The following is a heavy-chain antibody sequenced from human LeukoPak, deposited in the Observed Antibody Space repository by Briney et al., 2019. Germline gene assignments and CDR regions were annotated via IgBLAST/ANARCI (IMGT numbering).Heavy chain of an antibody. CDR2: ISAHNGNT. CDR3: ARETSGFDFGANDY. D-gene: IGHD5-12*01. CDR1: GYSFSNYG. J-gene: IGHJ4*02. V-gene: IGHV1-18*01. Sequence: GASVKVSCKAAGYSFSNYGITWMRQAPGQGLEWMGWISAHNGNTDYAQKLQGRVTLTTDTSTSTAYMDLRSLTSDDTALYYCARETSGFDFGANDYWGQGTLVIVSS.